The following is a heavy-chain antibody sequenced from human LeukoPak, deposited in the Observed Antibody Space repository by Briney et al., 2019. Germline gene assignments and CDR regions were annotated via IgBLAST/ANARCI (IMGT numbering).Heavy chain of an antibody. V-gene: IGHV3-21*01. Sequence: GGSLRLSCAASGFTFSSYAMHWVRQAPGKGLEWVSSISSSSSYIYYADSVKGRFTISRDNAKNTVYLEMNSLSVEDTATYYCIRDFRSADLWGQGTLVTVTS. CDR3: IRDFRSADL. J-gene: IGHJ5*02. CDR1: GFTFSSYA. CDR2: ISSSSSYI.